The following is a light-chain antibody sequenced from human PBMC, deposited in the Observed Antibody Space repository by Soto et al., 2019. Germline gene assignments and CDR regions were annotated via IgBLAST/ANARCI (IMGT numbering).Light chain of an antibody. J-gene: IGKJ4*01. V-gene: IGKV4-1*01. Sequence: DIVMTQSPDSLAVCLGERATINYRTRQSVLYSSNNKNYLAWYQQKPGQPPKLLFYWASTRESGVPDRFSGRGSGTDFTLTISSLQAEDVAVYYCQQYYRTPLTFGGGTKVEIK. CDR1: QSVLYSSNNKNY. CDR3: QQYYRTPLT. CDR2: WAS.